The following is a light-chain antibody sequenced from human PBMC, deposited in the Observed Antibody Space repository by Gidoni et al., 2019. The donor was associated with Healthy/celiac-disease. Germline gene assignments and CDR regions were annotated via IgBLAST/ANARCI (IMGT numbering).Light chain of an antibody. J-gene: IGKJ1*01. CDR2: GAS. CDR3: QQYGSSPQRT. V-gene: IGKV3-20*01. Sequence: EIVLTQSPGTLSLSPGERATLSCRASQSVSSSYLAWYQQKPGQAPRLLIYGASSRATGIPDRFSGSGSGTDFTLTISRLEPEDVAVYYCQQYGSSPQRTFXQXTKVEIK. CDR1: QSVSSSY.